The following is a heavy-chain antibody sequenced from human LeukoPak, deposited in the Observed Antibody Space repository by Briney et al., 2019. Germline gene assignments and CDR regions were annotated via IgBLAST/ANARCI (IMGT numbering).Heavy chain of an antibody. J-gene: IGHJ4*02. D-gene: IGHD4-11*01. CDR2: IYYSGST. Sequence: PSGTLSLTCAVSGGSISSSNWWSWIRQPPGKGLEWIGYIYYSGSTYYNPSLKSRVTISVDTSKNQFSLKLSSVTAADTAVYYCASYRSPFDYWGQGTLVTVSS. CDR1: GGSISSSNW. CDR3: ASYRSPFDY. V-gene: IGHV4-30-4*01.